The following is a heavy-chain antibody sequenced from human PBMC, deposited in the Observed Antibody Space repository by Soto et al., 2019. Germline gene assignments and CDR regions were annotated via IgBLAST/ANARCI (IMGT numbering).Heavy chain of an antibody. D-gene: IGHD5-18*01. Sequence: EVQLLESGGGLVQPGGTLTLSCAASGFTLSHYWMHWVRQAPGRGLVWVSRVNYDGTSAHDADSVKGRFTISRDNAKNTLYLQMISLRAEDTAIYYCVRSSSGCVDHWGQGAVVTVSS. CDR3: VRSSSGCVDH. V-gene: IGHV3-74*01. CDR2: VNYDGTSA. CDR1: GFTLSHYW. J-gene: IGHJ4*02.